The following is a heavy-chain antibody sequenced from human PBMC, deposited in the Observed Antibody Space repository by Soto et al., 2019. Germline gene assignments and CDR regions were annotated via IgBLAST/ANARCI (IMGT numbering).Heavy chain of an antibody. J-gene: IGHJ5*02. Sequence: QVQLQESGPGLVKPSETLFLTCTVSGGSISSYYWCWIQQPPATGLEWIWYIYYSGGTNYNPSLKSRVTISVDTSKNQFSLKLSSVTAADTAVYYCARAQKSGSYYVSWGQGTLVTVSS. CDR2: IYYSGGT. CDR3: ARAQKSGSYYVS. CDR1: GGSISSYY. D-gene: IGHD1-26*01. V-gene: IGHV4-59*01.